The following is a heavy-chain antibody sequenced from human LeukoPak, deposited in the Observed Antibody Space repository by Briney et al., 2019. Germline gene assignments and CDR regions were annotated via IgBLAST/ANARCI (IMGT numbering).Heavy chain of an antibody. CDR1: GFTFSNAW. CDR2: IKSKALGGAT. Sequence: WGSLRLSCAASGFTFSNAWMSWVRQAPGKGLEWVGRIKSKALGGATDYAAPVKGRFTISRDDSKNTLYLQMNSLKTEDTAVYYCTTEGVLTGNNFDYSGQGTLGTVSS. J-gene: IGHJ4*02. D-gene: IGHD2-21*02. CDR3: TTEGVLTGNNFDY. V-gene: IGHV3-15*01.